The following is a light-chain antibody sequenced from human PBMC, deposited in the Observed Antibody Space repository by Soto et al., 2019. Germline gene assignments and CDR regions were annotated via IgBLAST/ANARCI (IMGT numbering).Light chain of an antibody. CDR1: QSVTSTF. V-gene: IGKV3-20*01. CDR3: QQYGDSVWT. CDR2: GTS. Sequence: EIVLTQSPGTLSLSPGERATLSCRASQSVTSTFLAWYQQKPGQAPGLLIYGTSSRATGVPDRFSGSGSGTDFTLTISRLEPEDFAVYYCQQYGDSVWTFGQGTKVEIK. J-gene: IGKJ1*01.